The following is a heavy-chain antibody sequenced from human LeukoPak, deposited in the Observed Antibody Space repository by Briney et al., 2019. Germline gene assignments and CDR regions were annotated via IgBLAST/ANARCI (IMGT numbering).Heavy chain of an antibody. V-gene: IGHV3-7*05. CDR2: INQDGSGK. CDR1: GFTFNSYW. J-gene: IGHJ4*02. D-gene: IGHD3-16*01. CDR3: ARWGSAWDY. Sequence: GGSLRLSCAASGFTFNSYWMSWVRQAPGKGLEWVANINQDGSGKYYVDSVKGRFTISRDNAKNSLYLQMNSLRAEDTAVYFCARWGSAWDYWGQGTLVTVFS.